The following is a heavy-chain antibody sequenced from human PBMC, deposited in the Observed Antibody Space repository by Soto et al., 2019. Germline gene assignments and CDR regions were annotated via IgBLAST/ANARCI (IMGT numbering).Heavy chain of an antibody. CDR1: GYTFTGYY. V-gene: IGHV1-2*02. D-gene: IGHD2-21*02. Sequence: ASVKVSCKASGYTFTGYYMHRVRQAPGQGFEWMGRISPKSGGTNYAQKFQGRVTMTWDTSLNTAYMELSSLISEDTAVYYCARPPGYISDCDYFDLWGQGTLVTVSS. CDR3: ARPPGYISDCDYFDL. CDR2: ISPKSGGT. J-gene: IGHJ4*02.